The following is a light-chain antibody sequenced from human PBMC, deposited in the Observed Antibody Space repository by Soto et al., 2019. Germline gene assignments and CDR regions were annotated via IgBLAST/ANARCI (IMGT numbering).Light chain of an antibody. CDR3: LVWDSRSEHYV. V-gene: IGLV3-21*02. CDR2: DDS. CDR1: NIGSKS. Sequence: SSELTQSPSVSVAPGQTVSITCGGYNIGSKSVHWYQQKPGQAPVLVVYDDSDRRSGIPERFSGSNSGNTATLTITRVEAGDEADYHCLVWDSRSEHYVFGTGTQLTVL. J-gene: IGLJ1*01.